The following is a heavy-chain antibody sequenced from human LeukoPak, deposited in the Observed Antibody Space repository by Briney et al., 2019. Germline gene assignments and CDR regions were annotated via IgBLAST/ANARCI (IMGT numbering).Heavy chain of an antibody. CDR2: IWYDGSNK. J-gene: IGHJ4*02. D-gene: IGHD3-22*01. CDR3: ARDYDSSGYLDY. CDR1: GFTFNSYS. Sequence: PGGSLRLSCAASGFTFNSYSMNWVRQAPGKGLEWVAVIWYDGSNKYYADSVKGRFTISRDNSKNTLYLQMNSLRAEDTAVYYCARDYDSSGYLDYWGQGTLVTVSS. V-gene: IGHV3-33*08.